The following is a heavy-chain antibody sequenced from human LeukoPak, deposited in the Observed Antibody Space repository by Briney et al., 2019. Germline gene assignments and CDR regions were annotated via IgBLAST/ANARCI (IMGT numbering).Heavy chain of an antibody. V-gene: IGHV3-23*01. CDR2: ITATGDTA. CDR3: AGDRNSDWYSPLDY. CDR1: GFTLTKCA. D-gene: IGHD6-19*01. J-gene: IGHJ4*02. Sequence: GGSLRLSCVASGFTLTKCAMSWIRQAPGKGLEWVAITATGDTAYYADSVKGRFTISRDNSRNTVYMQTDSLRAEDTAIYYCAGDRNSDWYSPLDYWGQGSQVTVSP.